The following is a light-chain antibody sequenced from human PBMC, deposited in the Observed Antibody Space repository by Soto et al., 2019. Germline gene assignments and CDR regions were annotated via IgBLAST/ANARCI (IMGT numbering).Light chain of an antibody. V-gene: IGKV3-15*01. CDR1: QSVSSN. CDR2: GAS. J-gene: IGKJ4*01. CDR3: QQYNNFVS. Sequence: EIVMTQSPATLSVSPGERATLSCRASQSVSSNLAWYQQKPGQAPRLLIYGASTRATGIPARFSGSGSGTEFTLTFSSPQSEDFAVYYCQQYNNFVSFGGGTKVDIK.